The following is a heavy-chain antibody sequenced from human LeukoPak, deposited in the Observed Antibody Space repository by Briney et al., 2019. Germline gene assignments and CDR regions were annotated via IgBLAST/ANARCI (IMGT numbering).Heavy chain of an antibody. J-gene: IGHJ4*02. CDR3: AKDAQGPPGD. CDR2: ISWDGGST. V-gene: IGHV3-43D*03. CDR1: GFTFDDYA. Sequence: GGSLRLSCAASGFTFDDYAMHWVRQAPGKGLEWVSLISWDGGSTYYADSVKGRFTISRDNSKNSLYLQMNSLRAEDTALYYCAKDAQGPPGDWGQGTLVTVSS.